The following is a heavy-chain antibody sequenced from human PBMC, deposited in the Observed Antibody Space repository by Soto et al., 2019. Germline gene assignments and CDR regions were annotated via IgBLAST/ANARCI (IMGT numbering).Heavy chain of an antibody. D-gene: IGHD6-19*01. V-gene: IGHV5-51*01. CDR1: GYSFSNTW. Sequence: PGESLKISCKGSGYSFSNTWINWVRQMPGKGLEWMGIIYPGNSETRYSPSFQGQVTISADKSINTAYLQWSSLKASDTATYYCAKEAGSAYSGMDVWGQGTKVTVSS. J-gene: IGHJ6*02. CDR3: AKEAGSAYSGMDV. CDR2: IYPGNSET.